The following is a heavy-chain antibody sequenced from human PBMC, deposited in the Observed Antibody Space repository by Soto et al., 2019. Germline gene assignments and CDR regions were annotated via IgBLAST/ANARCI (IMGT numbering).Heavy chain of an antibody. CDR1: GFTFSSYN. J-gene: IGHJ4*02. V-gene: IGHV3-48*01. CDR3: ARRGPGTYFDY. CDR2: ISSSSTSTI. D-gene: IGHD6-13*01. Sequence: GGSLRLSCAASGFTFSSYNMNWVRQAPGKGLEWVSYISSSSTSTIYYADSVKGRFTVSRDNSKNTLYLQMNSLRAEDTAVYYCARRGPGTYFDYWGQGTLVTVSS.